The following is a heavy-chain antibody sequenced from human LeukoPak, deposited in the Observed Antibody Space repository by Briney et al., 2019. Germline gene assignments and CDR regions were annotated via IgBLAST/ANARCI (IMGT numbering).Heavy chain of an antibody. J-gene: IGHJ6*03. V-gene: IGHV4-4*07. Sequence: NPSETLSLTCTGSGGSISSYYWSWIRQPAGKGLEWIGRIYTSGSTNYNPSFKSRVTMSVDTSKNQFSLKLSSVTAADTAVYYCARCSTGTYYYYYYMDVWGKGTTVTVSS. D-gene: IGHD1-1*01. CDR2: IYTSGST. CDR1: GGSISSYY. CDR3: ARCSTGTYYYYYYMDV.